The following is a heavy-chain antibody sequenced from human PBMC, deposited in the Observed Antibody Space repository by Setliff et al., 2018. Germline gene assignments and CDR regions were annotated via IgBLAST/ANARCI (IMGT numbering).Heavy chain of an antibody. Sequence: ASVKVSCKASGHTFTSYAMHWVRQAPGQRLEWMGWINAGNGNTKYSQKFQGRVTITRDTSASTAYMELSSLRSEDTAVYYCARGPYSSGSAADYWGQGTLVTVSS. CDR2: INAGNGNT. J-gene: IGHJ4*02. CDR3: ARGPYSSGSAADY. V-gene: IGHV1-3*01. CDR1: GHTFTSYA. D-gene: IGHD6-19*01.